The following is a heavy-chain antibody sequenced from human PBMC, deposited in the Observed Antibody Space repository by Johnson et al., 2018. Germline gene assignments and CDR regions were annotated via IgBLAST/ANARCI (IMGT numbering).Heavy chain of an antibody. CDR1: GGSISSYY. J-gene: IGHJ4*02. V-gene: IGHV4-59*07. D-gene: IGHD3-22*01. CDR2: IYNSGST. CDR3: AYYYYDSRGYYYFDD. Sequence: QVQLQESGPGLVKPSDTLSLTCSVSGGSISSYYWSWLRQPPGKGLEWIGYIYNSGSTNYNPSLQSRVTISVDTSKNQFSLKLTSVTAADTAVYYCAYYYYDSRGYYYFDDWGQGTLVTVSS.